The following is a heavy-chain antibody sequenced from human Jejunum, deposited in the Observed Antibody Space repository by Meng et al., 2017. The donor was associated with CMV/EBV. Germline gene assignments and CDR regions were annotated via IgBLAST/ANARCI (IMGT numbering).Heavy chain of an antibody. V-gene: IGHV3-23*01. CDR3: ARGGVKVYYFNAMDV. D-gene: IGHD3-10*01. J-gene: IGHJ6*02. CDR1: FPFTNYA. CDR2: IGDSGDRT. Sequence: FPFTNYAMNWVRRAPGKGLQWVSAIGDSGDRTYYADSEEGRFTISRDNSKNTLYLQMNSLRAEDTAVYYCARGGVKVYYFNAMDVWGQGTPVTVSS.